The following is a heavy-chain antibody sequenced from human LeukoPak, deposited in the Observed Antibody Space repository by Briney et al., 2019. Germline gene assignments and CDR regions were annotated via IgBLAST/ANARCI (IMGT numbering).Heavy chain of an antibody. CDR3: AELTSSSRHL. V-gene: IGHV4-39*01. CDR2: IYYSGST. D-gene: IGHD6-6*01. CDR1: GGSISSSSYY. J-gene: IGHJ5*02. Sequence: SETLSLTCTVSGGSISSSSYYWGWIRQPPGKGLEWIGSIYYSGSTYYNPSLKSRVTISVDTSKNQFSLKLSSVTAADTAVYYCAELTSSSRHLWGQGTLVTVSS.